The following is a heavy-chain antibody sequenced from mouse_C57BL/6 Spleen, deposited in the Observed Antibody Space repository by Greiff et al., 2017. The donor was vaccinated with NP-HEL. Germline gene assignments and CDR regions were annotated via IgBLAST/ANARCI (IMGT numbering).Heavy chain of an antibody. J-gene: IGHJ1*03. D-gene: IGHD1-1*01. V-gene: IGHV5-6*02. CDR2: ISSGGSYT. CDR3: ASLAYYGSSYGYFDV. CDR1: GFTFSSYG. Sequence: DVMLVESGGDLVKPGGSLKLSCAASGFTFSSYGMSWVRQTPDKRLEWVATISSGGSYTYYPDSVKGRFTISRDNAKNTLYLQMSSLKSEDTAMYYCASLAYYGSSYGYFDVWGTGTTVNVSS.